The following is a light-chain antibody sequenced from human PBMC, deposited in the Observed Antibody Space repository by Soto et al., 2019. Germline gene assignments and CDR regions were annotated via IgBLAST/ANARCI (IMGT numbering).Light chain of an antibody. CDR2: EVS. J-gene: IGLJ1*01. Sequence: QSALTRPPSASGSRGQSVTISCTGTSSDVGGYNYVSWYQQHPGKAPKLMIYEVSKRPSGVPDRFSGSKSGNTASLTVSGLQAEDEADYYCSSYAGSNNGNVFGTGTKLTVL. CDR1: SSDVGGYNY. V-gene: IGLV2-8*01. CDR3: SSYAGSNNGNV.